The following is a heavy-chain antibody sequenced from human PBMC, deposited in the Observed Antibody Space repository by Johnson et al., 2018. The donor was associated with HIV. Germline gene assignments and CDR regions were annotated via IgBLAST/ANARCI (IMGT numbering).Heavy chain of an antibody. J-gene: IGHJ3*02. CDR1: GFTFSNAW. D-gene: IGHD1-26*01. V-gene: IGHV3-15*01. CDR2: IKSKTDGGTT. CDR3: VSREWELHAFDI. Sequence: VQLVESGGGLVQPGRSLRLSCAASGFTFSNAWMSWVRQAPGKGLEWVGRIKSKTDGGTTDYAVPVKGRFTISRDDSKKTLYLQMNSLRAEDTAVYYCVSREWELHAFDIWGQGTMVTVSS.